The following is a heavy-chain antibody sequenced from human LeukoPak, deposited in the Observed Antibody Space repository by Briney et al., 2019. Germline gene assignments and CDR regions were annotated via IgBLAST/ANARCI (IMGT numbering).Heavy chain of an antibody. D-gene: IGHD2-2*01. Sequence: PGGSLRLSCAVSGFTFVNYAIHWVRQAPGKGLEWVSGFDYNSGRIDYADSVKGRFTISRDNAKNSLYLQMNSLRVEDTALYYCARKVYHRFDYWGQGTLVTVSS. CDR1: GFTFVNYA. CDR3: ARKVYHRFDY. V-gene: IGHV3-9*01. CDR2: FDYNSGRI. J-gene: IGHJ4*02.